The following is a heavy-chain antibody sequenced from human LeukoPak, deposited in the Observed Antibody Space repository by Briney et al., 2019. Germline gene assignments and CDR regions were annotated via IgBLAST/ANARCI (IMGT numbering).Heavy chain of an antibody. CDR2: IYDSGST. D-gene: IGHD2-15*01. CDR1: GASIRSGDYY. Sequence: SQTLSLTCTVSGASIRSGDYYWSWIRQPPGKGLEWIGYIYDSGSTYYNPPLKSRITISVDTSENRFSLKLSSVTATDTAVYYCARDCSGGSCYGAFDIWGQGTMVTVSS. CDR3: ARDCSGGSCYGAFDI. V-gene: IGHV4-30-4*01. J-gene: IGHJ3*02.